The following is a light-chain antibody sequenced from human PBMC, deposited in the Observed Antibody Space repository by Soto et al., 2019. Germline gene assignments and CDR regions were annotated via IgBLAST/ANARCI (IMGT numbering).Light chain of an antibody. Sequence: QSVLTQPPSVSGAPGQRVTISCTWSSSNIGAGSDIHWYQQLPGTAPRLLIYVNNNRPSGVPDRFSGSKSGTSASLAITGLRAEDEADYYCSSYTTSTTLVFGAGTKVTVL. CDR1: SSNIGAGSD. V-gene: IGLV1-40*01. CDR3: SSYTTSTTLV. J-gene: IGLJ1*01. CDR2: VNN.